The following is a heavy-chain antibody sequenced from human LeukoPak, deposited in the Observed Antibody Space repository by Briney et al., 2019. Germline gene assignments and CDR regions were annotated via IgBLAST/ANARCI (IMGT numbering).Heavy chain of an antibody. V-gene: IGHV1-69*06. Sequence: SVKVSCKASGGTFSSYDISWVRQAPGQGLEWMGGIMPMFGKANYAQKFQGRVTTTADKSTSTAYMELSSLRSEDTAVYYCARDGGSSHAFDIWGQGTMVTVSS. CDR1: GGTFSSYD. CDR3: ARDGGSSHAFDI. J-gene: IGHJ3*02. CDR2: IMPMFGKA. D-gene: IGHD6-13*01.